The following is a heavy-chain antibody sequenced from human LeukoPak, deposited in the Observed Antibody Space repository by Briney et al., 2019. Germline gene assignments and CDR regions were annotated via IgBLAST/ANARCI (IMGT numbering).Heavy chain of an antibody. J-gene: IGHJ6*02. CDR1: RYTFTNYD. D-gene: IGHD6-19*01. CDR3: AREPHGSGWYEYYYYGMDV. Sequence: ASVKVSCKASRYTFTNYDINWVRQATGQGLEWMGWMNPNSGNTGYAQKFQGRVTMTRNTSISTAYMELSSLRSEDTAVYYCAREPHGSGWYEYYYYGMDVWGQGTTVTVSS. CDR2: MNPNSGNT. V-gene: IGHV1-8*01.